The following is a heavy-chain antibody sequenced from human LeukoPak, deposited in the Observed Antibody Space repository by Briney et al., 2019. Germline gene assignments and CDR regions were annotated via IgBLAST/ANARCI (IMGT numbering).Heavy chain of an antibody. V-gene: IGHV4-39*07. Sequence: TSETLSLTCTVSGGSISSSSYYWGWIRQPPGKGLEWIGSIYYSGSTYYNPSLKSRVTMSVDTSKNQFSLKLSSVTAADTAVYYCARVGGITVYDAFDIWGQGTMVTVSS. CDR3: ARVGGITVYDAFDI. CDR1: GGSISSSSYY. J-gene: IGHJ3*02. CDR2: IYYSGST. D-gene: IGHD3-16*01.